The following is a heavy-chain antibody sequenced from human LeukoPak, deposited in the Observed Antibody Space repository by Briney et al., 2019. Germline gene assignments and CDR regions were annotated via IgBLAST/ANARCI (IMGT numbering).Heavy chain of an antibody. Sequence: RPSETLSLTCTVSGGSISTYYWSWIRQPPGKGLEWIGYIYYSGSTNYNPSLKSRVTISLDTSKNQFSLKLNSVTAADTAVYFYARESRIVATIFDYWGQGTLVTVSS. CDR2: IYYSGST. V-gene: IGHV4-59*01. J-gene: IGHJ4*02. D-gene: IGHD5-12*01. CDR3: ARESRIVATIFDY. CDR1: GGSISTYY.